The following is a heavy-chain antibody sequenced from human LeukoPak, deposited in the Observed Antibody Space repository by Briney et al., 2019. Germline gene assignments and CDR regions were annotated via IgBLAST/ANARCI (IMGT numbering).Heavy chain of an antibody. Sequence: GGSLRLSCAASGFTFSSYSMNWVRQAPGKGLEWVSSISSSSSYIYYADSVKGRFTISRDNAKNSLYLQMNSLRAEDTAVYYCARDGAWAIFGVVSRNDAFDIWGQGTMVTVPS. CDR2: ISSSSSYI. CDR1: GFTFSSYS. V-gene: IGHV3-21*01. CDR3: ARDGAWAIFGVVSRNDAFDI. D-gene: IGHD3-3*01. J-gene: IGHJ3*02.